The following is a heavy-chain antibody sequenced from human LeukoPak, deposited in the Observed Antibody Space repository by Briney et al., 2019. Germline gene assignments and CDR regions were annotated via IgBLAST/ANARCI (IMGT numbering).Heavy chain of an antibody. CDR1: GGSISSSSYY. CDR3: ARHDLYSSGWYTAAGVCDI. D-gene: IGHD6-19*01. CDR2: IYYSGST. V-gene: IGHV4-39*01. J-gene: IGHJ3*02. Sequence: PSETLSLTCTVSGGSISSSSYYWGWIRQPPGKGLEWIGSIYYSGSTYYNPSLKSRVTISVDTSKNQFSLKLSSVTAADTAVYYCARHDLYSSGWYTAAGVCDIWGQGTMVTVSS.